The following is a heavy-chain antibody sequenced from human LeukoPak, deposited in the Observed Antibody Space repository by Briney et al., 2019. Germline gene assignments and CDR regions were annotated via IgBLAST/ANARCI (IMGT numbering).Heavy chain of an antibody. V-gene: IGHV4-59*01. CDR2: IYYSGST. Sequence: SAALSLTCTVSGSSISNYYWSWLRQPPGKGLEWIGYIYYSGSTNYNPSLKSRVTISVDTSKNQFSLKLSSVTAADTAVYYCARGKYYYYGMDVWGQGTTVTVSS. D-gene: IGHD6-6*01. CDR1: GSSISNYY. CDR3: ARGKYYYYGMDV. J-gene: IGHJ6*02.